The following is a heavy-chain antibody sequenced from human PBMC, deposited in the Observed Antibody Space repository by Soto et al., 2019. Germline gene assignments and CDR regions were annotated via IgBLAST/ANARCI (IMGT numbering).Heavy chain of an antibody. J-gene: IGHJ4*02. Sequence: PTLVNPTQTLTLTCALSGFSVSARGVGVGWIRQPPGKALEWLAMIYWNDDKLYRPSLQSRLTITKDTSKNQVVLTMTNMDPVDTATYYCAHSPWGAAPDYWGQGTLVTVSS. D-gene: IGHD3-16*01. CDR2: IYWNDDK. CDR3: AHSPWGAAPDY. CDR1: GFSVSARGVG. V-gene: IGHV2-5*01.